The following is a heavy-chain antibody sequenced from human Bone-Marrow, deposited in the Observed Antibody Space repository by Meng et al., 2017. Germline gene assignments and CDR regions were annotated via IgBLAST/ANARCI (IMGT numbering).Heavy chain of an antibody. V-gene: IGHV3-49*03. Sequence: GESLKISCAASGFTFSYYEMSWFRQAPGKGLEWVGFIRSKAYGGTTEYAASVKGRFTISRDDSKSIAYLQMNSLKTEDTAVYYCSRGYGSGSYTPGSNWGQGTRVTVSS. D-gene: IGHD3-10*01. CDR1: GFTFSYYE. CDR3: SRGYGSGSYTPGSN. CDR2: IRSKAYGGTT. J-gene: IGHJ4*02.